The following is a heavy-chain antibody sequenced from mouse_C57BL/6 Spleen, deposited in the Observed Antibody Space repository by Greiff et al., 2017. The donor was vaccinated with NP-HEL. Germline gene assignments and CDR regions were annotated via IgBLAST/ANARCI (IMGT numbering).Heavy chain of an antibody. J-gene: IGHJ1*03. CDR3: ARARYFDV. V-gene: IGHV5-16*01. CDR2: INYDGSST. Sequence: VKVVESEGGLVQPGSSMKLSCTASGFTFSDYYMAWVRQVPEKGLEWVANINYDGSSTYYLDSLKSRFIISRDNAKNILYLQMSSLKSEDTATYYCARARYFDVWGTGTTVTVSS. CDR1: GFTFSDYY.